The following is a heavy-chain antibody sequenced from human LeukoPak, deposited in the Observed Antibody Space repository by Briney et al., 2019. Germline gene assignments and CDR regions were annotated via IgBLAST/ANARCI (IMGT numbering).Heavy chain of an antibody. CDR3: AKTPYSSGWYYFDY. CDR1: GFTVSSNY. D-gene: IGHD6-19*01. J-gene: IGHJ4*02. CDR2: IYSGGST. V-gene: IGHV3-53*01. Sequence: GGSLRLSCAASGFTVSSNYMSWVRQAPGKGLEWVSVIYSGGSTYYADSVKGRFTISRDNSKNTLYLQMNSLRAEDTAVYYCAKTPYSSGWYYFDYWGQGTLVTVSS.